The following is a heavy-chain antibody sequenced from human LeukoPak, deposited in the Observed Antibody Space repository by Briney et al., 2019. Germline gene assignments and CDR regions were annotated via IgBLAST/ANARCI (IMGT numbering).Heavy chain of an antibody. CDR1: GYSFTSYW. Sequence: GESLKISCKGSGYSFTSYWIGWVRQMPGKGLEWMGIIYPGDSDTRYSPSFQGQATISADKSISTAYLQWSSLKASDTAMYYCARIATIRRHYYYMDVWGKGTTVTVSS. CDR2: IYPGDSDT. CDR3: ARIATIRRHYYYMDV. V-gene: IGHV5-51*01. D-gene: IGHD5-12*01. J-gene: IGHJ6*03.